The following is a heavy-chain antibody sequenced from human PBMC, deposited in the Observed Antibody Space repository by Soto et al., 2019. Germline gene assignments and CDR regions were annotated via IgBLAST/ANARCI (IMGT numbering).Heavy chain of an antibody. CDR3: ANSWSIFGEVID. CDR2: IIPILGIA. V-gene: IGHV1-69*02. CDR1: GGTFSSYT. J-gene: IGHJ4*02. D-gene: IGHD3-3*01. Sequence: QVQLVQSGAEVKKPGSSVKVSCKASGGTFSSYTISWVRQAPGQGLEWMGRIIPILGIANYAQKFQGRVTITADKSTSTAYMEVSSLRSEERAGYYCANSWSIFGEVIDWGQGTLVTVSS.